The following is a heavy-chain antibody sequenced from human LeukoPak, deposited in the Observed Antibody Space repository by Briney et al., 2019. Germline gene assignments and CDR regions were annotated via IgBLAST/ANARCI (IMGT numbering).Heavy chain of an antibody. CDR2: INPNSGGT. CDR3: ARGAGNFGEFDFDY. CDR1: GYTFTGYY. J-gene: IGHJ4*02. V-gene: IGHV1-2*02. Sequence: ASVKVSCKTSGYTFTGYYLHWVRQAPGQGLEWMGWINPNSGGTSYAQKFQGRVTMTRDTSINTAYMELSRLSSDDTAFYYCARGAGNFGEFDFDYWGQGTLVTVSS. D-gene: IGHD3-10*01.